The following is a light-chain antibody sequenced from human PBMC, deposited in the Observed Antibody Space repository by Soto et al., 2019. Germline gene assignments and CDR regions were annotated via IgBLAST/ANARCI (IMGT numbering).Light chain of an antibody. CDR2: SNN. CDR1: SSNIGSNT. Sequence: QSVLTQPPSASGTPGQRVTISWSGSSSNIGSNTVNWYQQLPGTAPKLLIYSNNQRPSGVRDRFSGSKSGTSASLAISGLQSEDEADYYCAAWDDSLNGYVFGTGTKLTVL. J-gene: IGLJ1*01. V-gene: IGLV1-44*01. CDR3: AAWDDSLNGYV.